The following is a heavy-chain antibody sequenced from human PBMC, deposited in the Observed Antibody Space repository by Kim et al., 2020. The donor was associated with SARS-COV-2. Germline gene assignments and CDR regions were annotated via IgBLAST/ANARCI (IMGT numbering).Heavy chain of an antibody. V-gene: IGHV3-43*01. CDR1: GFTFDDYT. J-gene: IGHJ4*02. Sequence: GGSLRLSCAASGFTFDDYTMHWVRQAPGKGLEWVSLISWDGGSTYYADSVKGRFTISRDNSKNSLYLQMNSLRTEDTALYYCAKDMGPGSKGATDYWGQGTLVTVSS. CDR3: AKDMGPGSKGATDY. CDR2: ISWDGGST.